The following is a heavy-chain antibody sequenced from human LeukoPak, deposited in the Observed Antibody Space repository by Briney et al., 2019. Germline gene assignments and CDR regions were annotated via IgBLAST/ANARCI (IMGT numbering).Heavy chain of an antibody. V-gene: IGHV4-4*07. CDR1: GGSFSGYY. D-gene: IGHD3-22*01. Sequence: SSETLSLTCAVYGGSFSGYYWSWIRQRAGKGLEWIGRIYTSGSTNYNPSLKSRVTMSVDTSKNQFSLKLSSVTAADTAVYYCARDTYYYDSSGYSVYYFDYWGQGTLVTVSS. CDR3: ARDTYYYDSSGYSVYYFDY. CDR2: IYTSGST. J-gene: IGHJ4*02.